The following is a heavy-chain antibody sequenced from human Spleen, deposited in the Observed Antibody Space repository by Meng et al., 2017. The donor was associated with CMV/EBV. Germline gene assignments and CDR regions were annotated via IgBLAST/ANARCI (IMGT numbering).Heavy chain of an antibody. CDR3: AGFGVTITNGMDV. CDR1: GFTFSAYS. Sequence: GGSLRLSCAASGFTFSAYSMNWVRQAPGKGLEWVSSISTTSTYIYYSESVNGRFTISRDNAKNSLSLQMNSLRAEDTAVYYCAGFGVTITNGMDVWGQGTTVTVSS. CDR2: ISTTSTYI. J-gene: IGHJ6*02. V-gene: IGHV3-21*01. D-gene: IGHD3-3*01.